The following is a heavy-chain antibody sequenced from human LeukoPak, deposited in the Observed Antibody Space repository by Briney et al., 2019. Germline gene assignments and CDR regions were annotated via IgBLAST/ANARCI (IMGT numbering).Heavy chain of an antibody. Sequence: GGSLRLSCAASGFTFSSYGMRWVRQAPGKGLEWVAVILYDGSNKYYADSVKGRFTISRDNSKNTLFLQMNSLRAEDTAVYYCAKDYVRDDILTGYYTPDYWGQGTLVTVSS. J-gene: IGHJ4*02. CDR3: AKDYVRDDILTGYYTPDY. CDR2: ILYDGSNK. V-gene: IGHV3-30*18. D-gene: IGHD3-9*01. CDR1: GFTFSSYG.